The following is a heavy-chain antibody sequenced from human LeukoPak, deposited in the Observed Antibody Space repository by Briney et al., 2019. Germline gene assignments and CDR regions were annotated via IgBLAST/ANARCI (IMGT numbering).Heavy chain of an antibody. D-gene: IGHD6-19*01. CDR2: ISYDGSNK. J-gene: IGHJ6*03. Sequence: PGGSLRLSCTASGFTFSSYGMHWVRQAPGKGLEWVALISYDGSNKYYADSVKGRFTISRDNSKNTLYLQMNSLRAEDTAVYYCVKETEAGSGWYYSYFYMDVWGKGTTVTVSS. V-gene: IGHV3-30*18. CDR1: GFTFSSYG. CDR3: VKETEAGSGWYYSYFYMDV.